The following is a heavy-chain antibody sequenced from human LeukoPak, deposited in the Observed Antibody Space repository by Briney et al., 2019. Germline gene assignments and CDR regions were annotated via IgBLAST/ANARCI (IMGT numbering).Heavy chain of an antibody. J-gene: IGHJ5*02. CDR1: GFTFSSYA. CDR3: ARGRIQLWLSWFDP. Sequence: PGRSLRLSCAASGFTFSSYAMHWVRQAPGKGLEWVAVISYDGSNKYYADSVKGRFTISRDNSKNTLYLQMNSLRAEDTAVYYCARGRIQLWLSWFDPWGQGTLVTVSS. V-gene: IGHV3-30*04. CDR2: ISYDGSNK. D-gene: IGHD5-18*01.